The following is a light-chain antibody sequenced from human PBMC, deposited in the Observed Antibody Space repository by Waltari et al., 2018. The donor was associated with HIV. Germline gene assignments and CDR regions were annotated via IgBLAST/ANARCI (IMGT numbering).Light chain of an antibody. J-gene: IGKJ4*01. V-gene: IGKV1-13*02. CDR1: HGVSSA. CDR3: QQFNSYPLT. CDR2: NVS. Sequence: AILLTQSPSSLSASVGDRITITCRASHGVSSALAWYQQKSRKPPKLLIYNVSSLKRGVPSRFSGSGSGTDFTLTITSLQPEDFATYYCQQFNSYPLTFGGGTRVEIK.